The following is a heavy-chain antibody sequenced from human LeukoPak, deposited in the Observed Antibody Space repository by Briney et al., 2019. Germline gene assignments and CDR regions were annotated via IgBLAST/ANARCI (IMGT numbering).Heavy chain of an antibody. CDR2: IYNSGST. Sequence: NPSETLSLTCTVSGPSISTYHWSWIRQPPGKGLEWIGYIYNSGSTNYNPSLKSRVTISLDTSENQFSLKLSSVTAADTAVYYCARTKAFDVWGQGTMVTVSS. CDR1: GPSISTYH. V-gene: IGHV4-59*01. J-gene: IGHJ3*01. D-gene: IGHD2-8*01. CDR3: ARTKAFDV.